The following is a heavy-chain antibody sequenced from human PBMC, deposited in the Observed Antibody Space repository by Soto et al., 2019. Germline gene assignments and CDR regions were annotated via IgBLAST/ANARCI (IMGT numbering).Heavy chain of an antibody. J-gene: IGHJ4*02. CDR1: GFTFGSYA. D-gene: IGHD3-22*01. CDR2: ISYDGSNK. Sequence: GGSLRLSCAASGFTFGSYAMHWVRQAPGKGLEWVAVISYDGSNKYYADSVKGRFTISRDNSKNTLYLQMNSLRAEDTAVYYCARDPDSSGYYVFDYWGQGTLVTVSS. V-gene: IGHV3-30-3*01. CDR3: ARDPDSSGYYVFDY.